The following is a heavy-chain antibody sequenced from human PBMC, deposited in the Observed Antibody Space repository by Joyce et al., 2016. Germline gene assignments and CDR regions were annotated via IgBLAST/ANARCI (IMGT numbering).Heavy chain of an antibody. J-gene: IGHJ4*02. Sequence: QVQLVQSGAEVKKPGASVKVSCKASGYTFTSYGISWVRQAPGQGLEWMGRISAYNGNTNYAQKLQGRVTMTTDKSTSTAYMELRSLRSDDTAVYYCARVLRGYCSGGSCYGLDYWGQGTLVTVSS. D-gene: IGHD2-15*01. CDR3: ARVLRGYCSGGSCYGLDY. CDR1: GYTFTSYG. V-gene: IGHV1-18*01. CDR2: ISAYNGNT.